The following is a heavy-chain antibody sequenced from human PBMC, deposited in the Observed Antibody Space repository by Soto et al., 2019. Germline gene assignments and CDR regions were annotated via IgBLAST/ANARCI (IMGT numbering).Heavy chain of an antibody. J-gene: IGHJ4*01. CDR3: AKDGVSCGRYFDY. Sequence: QVQLVESGGGVVQPGRSLRLSCAASGFTFSSYGMHWVRQAPGKGLEWVAVISYDGSNKYYADSVKGRFTISRDNSKNPKDMQMNSVRDEDGAVYYCAKDGVSCGRYFDYWGQGTLGSVFS. CDR1: GFTFSSYG. CDR2: ISYDGSNK. D-gene: IGHD3-16*01. V-gene: IGHV3-30*18.